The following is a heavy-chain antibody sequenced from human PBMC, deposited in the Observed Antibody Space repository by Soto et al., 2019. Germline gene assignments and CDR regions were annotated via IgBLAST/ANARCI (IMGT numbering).Heavy chain of an antibody. V-gene: IGHV4-59*01. CDR2: MYYSGST. Sequence: PSETLSHTWTVSGGAISSYYWSWIRQPPGKGLEWIGYMYYSGSTKYNPSLKSRVTISIDTSKIQFSLKLSSVTAADTAVYYCARDTLSRFGSGYYIGGNYYYGMDVWGQGTTVTVSS. CDR3: ARDTLSRFGSGYYIGGNYYYGMDV. D-gene: IGHD3-3*01. CDR1: GGAISSYY. J-gene: IGHJ6*02.